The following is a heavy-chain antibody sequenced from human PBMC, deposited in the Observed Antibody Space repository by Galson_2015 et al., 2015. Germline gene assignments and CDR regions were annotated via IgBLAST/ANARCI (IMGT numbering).Heavy chain of an antibody. CDR3: AREYYDILTGYSTPGNYFDY. Sequence: SVKVSCKASGGTFGSYAISWVRQAPGQGLEWMGGIIPIFGTANYAQKFQGRVTITADESTSTAYMELSSLRSEDTAVYYCAREYYDILTGYSTPGNYFDYWGQGTLVTVSS. V-gene: IGHV1-69*13. D-gene: IGHD3-9*01. CDR2: IIPIFGTA. CDR1: GGTFGSYA. J-gene: IGHJ4*02.